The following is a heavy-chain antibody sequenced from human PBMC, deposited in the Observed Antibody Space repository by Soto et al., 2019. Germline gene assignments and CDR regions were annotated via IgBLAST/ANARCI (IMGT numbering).Heavy chain of an antibody. CDR3: VRGIGYQLRIFDY. CDR2: IYYSGST. D-gene: IGHD2-2*01. V-gene: IGHV4-59*01. J-gene: IGHJ4*02. Sequence: SETPSLTCTVSGGSISRYYWSWIRQPPGKGLEWIGYIYYSGSTNYNPSLKSRVTISVDTSKNQFSLKLSSVTAADTAVYYCVRGIGYQLRIFDYWGQGTLVTVSS. CDR1: GGSISRYY.